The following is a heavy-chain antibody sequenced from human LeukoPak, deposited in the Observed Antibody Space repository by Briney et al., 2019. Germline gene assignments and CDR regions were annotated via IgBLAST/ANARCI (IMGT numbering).Heavy chain of an antibody. CDR1: GFTFSSYE. Sequence: GGSLRLSCAASGFTFSSYEMNWVRQAPGKGLEWVSYISSSGSTIYYADSVKGRFTISRDNAKNSLYLQVNSLRAEDTAVYYCARDGYLSPYYYYYYMDVWGKGTTVTVSS. CDR2: ISSSGSTI. V-gene: IGHV3-48*03. J-gene: IGHJ6*03. D-gene: IGHD5-18*01. CDR3: ARDGYLSPYYYYYYMDV.